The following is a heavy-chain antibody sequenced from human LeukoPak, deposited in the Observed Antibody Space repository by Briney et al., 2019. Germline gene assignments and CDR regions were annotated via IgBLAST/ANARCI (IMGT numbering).Heavy chain of an antibody. CDR1: GFPFSSYA. J-gene: IGHJ4*02. CDR2: ISDSGGST. CDR3: AHISSSWPDY. V-gene: IGHV3-64*04. Sequence: GESLRLSCSASGFPFSSYAMHWVRQAPGKGLEYVSAISDSGGSTYYADSVKGRFTISRDNSKNTLYLQMNSLRAEDTAVYYCAHISSSWPDYWGQGTLVTVSS. D-gene: IGHD6-13*01.